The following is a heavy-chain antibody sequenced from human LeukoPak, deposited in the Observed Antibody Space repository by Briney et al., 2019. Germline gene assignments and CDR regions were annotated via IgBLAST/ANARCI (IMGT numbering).Heavy chain of an antibody. CDR1: GFTFSSYW. J-gene: IGHJ4*02. D-gene: IGHD2-2*01. CDR3: ARATNSLIVVVPAATLYFDY. V-gene: IGHV3-7*04. CDR2: IKQDGSEK. Sequence: GGSLRLSCAASGFTFSSYWMSWVRQAPGKGLEWVANIKQDGSEKYYVDSVKGRFTISRDNAKNSLYLQMNSLSAEDTAVYYCARATNSLIVVVPAATLYFDYWGQGTLVTVSS.